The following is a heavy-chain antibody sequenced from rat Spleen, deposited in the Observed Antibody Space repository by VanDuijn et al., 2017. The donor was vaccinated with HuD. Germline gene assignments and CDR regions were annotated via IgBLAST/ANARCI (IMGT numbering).Heavy chain of an antibody. J-gene: IGHJ2*01. CDR2: ISYDGSST. D-gene: IGHD1-9*01. CDR1: GFTFSDYY. V-gene: IGHV5-29*01. Sequence: EVQLVESDGGLVQPGRSLKLSCAASGFTFSDYYMAWVRQAPTKGLEWVATISYDGSSTYYRDSVKGRFTISRDNAKSTLYLQMDSLRSEDTATYYCARPMGITNYFDYWGQGVMVTVSS. CDR3: ARPMGITNYFDY.